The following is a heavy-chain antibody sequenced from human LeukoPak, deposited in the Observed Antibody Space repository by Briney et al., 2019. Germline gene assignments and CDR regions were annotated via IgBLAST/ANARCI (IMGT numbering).Heavy chain of an antibody. CDR3: ARDLQFDIVVVDDAFDI. V-gene: IGHV3-30-3*01. Sequence: GGSLRLSCAASGFTFSSYAMHWVRQAPGKGLEWVAVIPYDGSNKYYADSVKGRFTISRDNSKNTLYLQMNSLRAEDTAVYYCARDLQFDIVVVDDAFDIWGQGTMVTVSS. J-gene: IGHJ3*02. D-gene: IGHD2-15*01. CDR1: GFTFSSYA. CDR2: IPYDGSNK.